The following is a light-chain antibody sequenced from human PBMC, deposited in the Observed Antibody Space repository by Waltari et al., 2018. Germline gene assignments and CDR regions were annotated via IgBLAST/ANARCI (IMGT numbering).Light chain of an antibody. CDR2: DAS. CDR1: RYIKNH. CDR3: QQYDDLPPYN. V-gene: IGKV1-33*01. Sequence: DIQMTQSPSSLSASVGDRVTISCQASRYIKNHLNWYQQKPGKAPNLLIYDASNLEIGVPSRFSGRGSGTHFTLTISSLQPEDVATYYCQQYDDLPPYNFGQGTKVEI. J-gene: IGKJ2*01.